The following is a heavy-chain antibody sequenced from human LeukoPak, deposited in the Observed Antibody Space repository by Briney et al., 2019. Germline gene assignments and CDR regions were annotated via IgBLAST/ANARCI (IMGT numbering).Heavy chain of an antibody. CDR1: GGTFSSYA. CDR2: IIPIFGTA. CDR3: ARDPVVVVAATPLYYYGMDV. V-gene: IGHV1-69*13. D-gene: IGHD2-15*01. Sequence: ASVNVSCKASGGTFSSYAISWVRQAPGQGLEWMGGIIPIFGTANYAQKFQGRVTITADESTSTAYMELSSLRSEDTAVYYCARDPVVVVAATPLYYYGMDVWGQGTTVTVSS. J-gene: IGHJ6*02.